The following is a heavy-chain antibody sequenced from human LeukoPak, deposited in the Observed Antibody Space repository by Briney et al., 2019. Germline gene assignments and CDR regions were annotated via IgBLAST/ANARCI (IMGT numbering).Heavy chain of an antibody. CDR2: ITSSGGGT. V-gene: IGHV3-23*01. CDR3: AKGRIAPDD. Sequence: GGSLRLSRAASGFTFSTYGMSWVRQAPGKGLEWVSDITSSGGGTYYADSVKGRFTISRDNSKNTLYLQMNSLRAEDTAVYYCAKGRIAPDDWGQGTLVTVSS. CDR1: GFTFSTYG. D-gene: IGHD6-13*01. J-gene: IGHJ4*02.